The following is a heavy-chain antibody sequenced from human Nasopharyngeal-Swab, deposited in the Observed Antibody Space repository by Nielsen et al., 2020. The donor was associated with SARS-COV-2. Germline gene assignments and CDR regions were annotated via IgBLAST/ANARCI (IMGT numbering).Heavy chain of an antibody. CDR3: AKARLLYFGERDAFDI. D-gene: IGHD3-10*01. J-gene: IGHJ3*02. CDR2: ISYEGSNE. V-gene: IGHV3-30*18. Sequence: LKISCAASQFTFASYGMHWVRQAPGKGLEWVATISYEGSNEYYADSVEGRFTISRDNSKNTLYLQMNSLRVEDTAVYYCAKARLLYFGERDAFDIWGQGTMVTVSS. CDR1: QFTFASYG.